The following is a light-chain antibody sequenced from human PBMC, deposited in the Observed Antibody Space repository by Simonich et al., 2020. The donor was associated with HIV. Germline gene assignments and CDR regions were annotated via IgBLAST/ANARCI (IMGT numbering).Light chain of an antibody. Sequence: EIVMTQSPAPLSVSPGEKATLSCRARQRVSSNLAWYQQKPGPAPRLLIYGSSTRATGIPARFSGSGSGTEFTLTIGNMQSEDFAVYYCQQYDNWPPWTFGQGTKVEIK. CDR3: QQYDNWPPWT. J-gene: IGKJ1*01. CDR1: QRVSSN. V-gene: IGKV3-15*01. CDR2: GSS.